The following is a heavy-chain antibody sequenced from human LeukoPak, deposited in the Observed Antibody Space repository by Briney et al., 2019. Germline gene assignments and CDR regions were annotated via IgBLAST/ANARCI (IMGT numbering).Heavy chain of an antibody. D-gene: IGHD5-18*01. J-gene: IGHJ4*02. V-gene: IGHV1-18*01. CDR2: ISAYNGNT. Sequence: ASVKVSCKASAYTFISYGISWVRQAPGQGLEWMGWISAYNGNTNYAQKLQGRVTMTTDTSTSTAYMELRSLRSDDTAVYYCARSGYSYGYGDFDYWGQGTLVTVSS. CDR1: AYTFISYG. CDR3: ARSGYSYGYGDFDY.